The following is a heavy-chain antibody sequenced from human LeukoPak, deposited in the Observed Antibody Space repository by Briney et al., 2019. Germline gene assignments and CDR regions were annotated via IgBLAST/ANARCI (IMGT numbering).Heavy chain of an antibody. V-gene: IGHV4-34*01. D-gene: IGHD2-2*01. J-gene: IGHJ3*02. Sequence: SETLSLTCAVYGGSFSGYYWSWIRQPPGKGLEWIGEINHSGSANYNPSLKSRVTISVDTSKNQFSLKLSSVTAADTAGYYCARARQLGAFDIWGQGTMVTVSS. CDR1: GGSFSGYY. CDR3: ARARQLGAFDI. CDR2: INHSGSA.